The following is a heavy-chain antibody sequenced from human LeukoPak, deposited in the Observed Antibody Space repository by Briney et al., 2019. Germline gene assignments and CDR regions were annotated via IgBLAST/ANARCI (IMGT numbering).Heavy chain of an antibody. CDR3: AREKFRSGWLNWFDP. CDR2: ITHSGST. V-gene: IGHV4-34*01. J-gene: IGHJ5*02. CDR1: GVSVSDDS. Sequence: SETLSLTCAIYGVSVSDDSWNWIRQPPGKGLEWIGEITHSGSTNYNQSLKSRITISVDPSKNQFSLNLTSMTAADTGVYYCAREKFRSGWLNWFDPWGQGTLVSVSS. D-gene: IGHD3-22*01.